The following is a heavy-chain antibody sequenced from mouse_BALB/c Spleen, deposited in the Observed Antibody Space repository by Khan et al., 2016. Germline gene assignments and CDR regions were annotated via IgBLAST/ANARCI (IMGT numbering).Heavy chain of an antibody. Sequence: VQLQQPGTVLARPGTSVNMSCKASGYSFTSYWMHWVKQRPGQGLEWIGFIYPGNSNTTYNQNFRRRAKVTAVTSASTAYMEHSSLANDDSAVYYWMVSYPFPFWGRVTLVTFSA. CDR2: IYPGNSNT. J-gene: IGHJ3*01. CDR3: MVSYPFPF. V-gene: IGHV1-5*01. D-gene: IGHD2-1*01. CDR1: GYSFTSYW.